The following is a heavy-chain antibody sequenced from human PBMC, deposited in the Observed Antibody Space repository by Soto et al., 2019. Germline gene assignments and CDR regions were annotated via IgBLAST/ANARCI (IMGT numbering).Heavy chain of an antibody. CDR3: ARSFPAYCTNGVCYEVPTDAFDI. V-gene: IGHV1-18*01. Sequence: GASVKVSCEASGYTFTSYGISWVRQAPGQGLEWMGWISAYNGNTNYAQKLQGRVTMTTDTSTSTAYMELRSLRSDDTAVYYCARSFPAYCTNGVCYEVPTDAFDIWGQGTMVTVSS. D-gene: IGHD2-8*01. CDR2: ISAYNGNT. CDR1: GYTFTSYG. J-gene: IGHJ3*02.